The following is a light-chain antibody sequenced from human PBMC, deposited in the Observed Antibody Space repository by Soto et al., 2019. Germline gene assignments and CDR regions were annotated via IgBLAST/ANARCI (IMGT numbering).Light chain of an antibody. CDR2: YDD. CDR1: SSNIGNNA. Sequence: QSVLTQPPSVSEAPRQRVTISCSGSSSNIGNNAVNWYQQLPGKAPKLLIYYDDLLPSGVSDRFSGSKSGTSASLAISGLQSEVEADYYWAAWDDSLNGRVFGGGTKLTVL. CDR3: AAWDDSLNGRV. V-gene: IGLV1-36*01. J-gene: IGLJ3*02.